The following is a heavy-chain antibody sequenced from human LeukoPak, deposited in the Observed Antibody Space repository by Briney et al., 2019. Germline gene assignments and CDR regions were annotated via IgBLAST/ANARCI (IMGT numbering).Heavy chain of an antibody. Sequence: PSETLSLTCTVSGGSISSYYWDWIRQPPGKGREWVGNIYFSGRTYYDPSLTSRVTISVDTSRNQFSLKLGSVTAADTAVYYCARHRRSGWVGTAYWGQGTLVTVSS. CDR3: ARHRRSGWVGTAY. CDR2: IYFSGRT. J-gene: IGHJ4*02. V-gene: IGHV4-39*01. CDR1: GGSISSYY. D-gene: IGHD6-19*01.